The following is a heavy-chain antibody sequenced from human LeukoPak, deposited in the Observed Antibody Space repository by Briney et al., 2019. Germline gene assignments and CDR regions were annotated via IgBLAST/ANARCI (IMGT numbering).Heavy chain of an antibody. Sequence: SETLSLTCTVSGGSISSYYWSWIRQPPGKGREWIGYIYYSGRTNYNPSLKSRVTISVDTSKNQFSLKLSSVTAADTAVYYCARDRFIAAAEGAFDIWGQGTMVTVSS. CDR2: IYYSGRT. CDR3: ARDRFIAAAEGAFDI. CDR1: GGSISSYY. V-gene: IGHV4-59*01. J-gene: IGHJ3*02. D-gene: IGHD6-13*01.